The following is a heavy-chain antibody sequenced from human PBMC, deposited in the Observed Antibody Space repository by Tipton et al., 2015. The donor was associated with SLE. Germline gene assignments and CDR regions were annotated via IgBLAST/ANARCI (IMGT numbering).Heavy chain of an antibody. CDR1: GLTFSSYA. D-gene: IGHD4/OR15-4a*01. V-gene: IGHV3-23*01. CDR3: AREDYGDFDY. CDR2: ISGSGSST. J-gene: IGHJ4*02. Sequence: SLRLSCAASGLTFSSYAMSWLRQTPGKGLEWASAISGSGSSTYYADSVKGRFTISRDNSKNTLYLQMNSLRAEDTAVYYCAREDYGDFDYWGQGTLVTVSS.